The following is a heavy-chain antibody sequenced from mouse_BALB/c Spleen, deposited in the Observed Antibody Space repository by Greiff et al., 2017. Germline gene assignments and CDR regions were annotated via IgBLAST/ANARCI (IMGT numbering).Heavy chain of an antibody. J-gene: IGHJ4*01. V-gene: IGHV1-77*01. Sequence: QVQLKQSGPELVKPGASVKMSCKASGYTFTDYVISWVKQRTGQGLEWIGEIYPGSGSTYYNEKFKGKATLTADKSSNTAYMQLSSLTSEDSAVYFCARSYYYGSSYYAMDYWGQGTSVTVSS. CDR1: GYTFTDYV. D-gene: IGHD1-1*01. CDR3: ARSYYYGSSYYAMDY. CDR2: IYPGSGST.